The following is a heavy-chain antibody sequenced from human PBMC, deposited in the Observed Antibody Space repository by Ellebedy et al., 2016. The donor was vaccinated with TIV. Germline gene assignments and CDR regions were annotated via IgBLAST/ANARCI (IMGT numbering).Heavy chain of an antibody. CDR3: ARDGLTYGGNPFDY. Sequence: GESLKISCAASGFSFKTYGMHWVRQAPGKGLEWVAVIWSDGSNKYYADSVKGRFTISRDNSKNTLYLQMNSLRAEDTALYYCARDGLTYGGNPFDYWGQGTLVTVSS. D-gene: IGHD4-23*01. CDR1: GFSFKTYG. V-gene: IGHV3-33*01. J-gene: IGHJ4*02. CDR2: IWSDGSNK.